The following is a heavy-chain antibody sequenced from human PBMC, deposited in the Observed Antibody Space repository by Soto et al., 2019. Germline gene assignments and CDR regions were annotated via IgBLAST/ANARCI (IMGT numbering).Heavy chain of an antibody. V-gene: IGHV1-58*01. J-gene: IGHJ4*02. CDR3: AALLVGANTGVDY. CDR2: IVVGSGNT. Sequence: QMQLVQSGPEVKKPGTSVKVSCKASGFTFTSSAVQWVRQARGQRLEWIGWIVVGSGNTNYAQKFQERVTITRDMYTSTADMELSSLRSEDTAVYYCAALLVGANTGVDYWGQGTLVTVS. D-gene: IGHD1-26*01. CDR1: GFTFTSSA.